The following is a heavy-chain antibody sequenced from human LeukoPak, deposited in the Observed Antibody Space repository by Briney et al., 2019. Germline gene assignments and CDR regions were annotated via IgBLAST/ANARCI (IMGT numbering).Heavy chain of an antibody. V-gene: IGHV4-34*01. CDR2: INHSGST. J-gene: IGHJ4*02. CDR3: ARGGDYGDYRYGVDY. Sequence: SETLSLTCAVYGGSFRGYYWSWIRQPPGKGLEWIGEINHSGSTNYNPSLKSRVTISVDTSKNQFSLKLSSVTAADTAVYYCARGGDYGDYRYGVDYWGQGTLVTVSS. D-gene: IGHD4-17*01. CDR1: GGSFRGYY.